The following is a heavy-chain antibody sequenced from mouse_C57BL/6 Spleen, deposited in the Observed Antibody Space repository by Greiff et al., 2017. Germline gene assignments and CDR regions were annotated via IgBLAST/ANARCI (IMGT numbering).Heavy chain of an antibody. D-gene: IGHD2-2*01. CDR2: IHPNSGST. Sequence: VKLQQPGAELVKPGASVKLSCKASGYTFTSYWMHWVKQRPGQGLEWIGMIHPNSGSTNYNEKFKSKATLTVDKSYSTAYMQLSSLTSEDSAVYDCARDYGYDRRFAYWGQGTLVTVSA. CDR3: ARDYGYDRRFAY. CDR1: GYTFTSYW. V-gene: IGHV1-64*01. J-gene: IGHJ3*01.